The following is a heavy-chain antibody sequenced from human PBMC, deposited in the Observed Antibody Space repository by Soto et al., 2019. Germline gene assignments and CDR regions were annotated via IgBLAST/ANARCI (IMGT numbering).Heavy chain of an antibody. CDR3: ARASTPDSTGYDY. J-gene: IGHJ4*02. D-gene: IGHD3-3*01. Sequence: EVQLVESGGGLVQPGGSLRLSCAASGFTLIDQYLDWVRQAPGKGLEWVGRSRNRVKSFTTAYAASVRGRFTFSRDDSTNSLYLQMNSLKTDDTAVYYCARASTPDSTGYDYWGQGTLVTVSS. CDR1: GFTLIDQY. V-gene: IGHV3-72*01. CDR2: SRNRVKSFTT.